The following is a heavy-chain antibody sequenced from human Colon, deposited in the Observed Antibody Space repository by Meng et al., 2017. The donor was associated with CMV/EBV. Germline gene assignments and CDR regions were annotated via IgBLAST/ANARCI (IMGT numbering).Heavy chain of an antibody. CDR1: GFNLSSYA. CDR2: ITTSGGR. Sequence: GESLKISCAASGFNLSSYAMTWVRQAPGKGLEWVSVITTSGGRHYADSVKGRFTISRDNSKSTVYLQMNSLRAEDTAQYYCARAEGDYRADPWGQGTLVTVSS. V-gene: IGHV3-23*01. CDR3: ARAEGDYRADP. J-gene: IGHJ5*02. D-gene: IGHD4-11*01.